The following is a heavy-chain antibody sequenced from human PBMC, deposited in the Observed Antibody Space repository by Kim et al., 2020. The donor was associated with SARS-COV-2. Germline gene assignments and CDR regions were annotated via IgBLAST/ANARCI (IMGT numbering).Heavy chain of an antibody. CDR1: GGTFSSYA. J-gene: IGHJ6*03. V-gene: IGHV1-69*04. CDR2: IIPIPGIA. Sequence: SVKVSCKASGGTFSSYAISWVRQAPGQGLEWMGRIIPIPGIANYAQKFQGRVTITADKSTSTAYMELSSLRSEDTAVYYCARDLTATVEDYYYYYMDVWGKGNTGTVSS. CDR3: ARDLTATVEDYYYYYMDV. D-gene: IGHD4-4*01.